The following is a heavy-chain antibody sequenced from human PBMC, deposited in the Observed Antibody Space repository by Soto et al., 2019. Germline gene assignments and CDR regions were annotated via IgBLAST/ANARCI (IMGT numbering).Heavy chain of an antibody. CDR3: VKADVSSSWYSLVDV. Sequence: VQLLESEGGLVQPGGSLRLSCAASGFTFGNYAMSWVRQAPGKGLYWVSTISSGGGSTYYADSVKGRFTISRDNSKSTLYLQMNRLRVDDMALYYCVKADVSSSWYSLVDVWGHGTRVIVSS. J-gene: IGHJ3*01. CDR1: GFTFGNYA. V-gene: IGHV3-23*01. CDR2: ISSGGGST. D-gene: IGHD6-13*01.